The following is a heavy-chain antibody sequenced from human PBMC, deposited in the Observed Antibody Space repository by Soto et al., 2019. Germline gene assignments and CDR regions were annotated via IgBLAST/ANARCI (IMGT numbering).Heavy chain of an antibody. CDR2: IHPTSGST. CDR3: ARDLAAGDH. V-gene: IGHV1-46*01. D-gene: IGHD6-13*01. CDR1: GYTFTNYY. Sequence: QVQLVQSGAEVKKPGASVKVSCKASGYTFTNYYIHWVRQAPGQGLEWMGIIHPTSGSTNYAHKFQGRVTLTYDTSTTTVYMELSGLRSEDTAVLYCARDLAAGDHWGQGKRVTVSS. J-gene: IGHJ4*02.